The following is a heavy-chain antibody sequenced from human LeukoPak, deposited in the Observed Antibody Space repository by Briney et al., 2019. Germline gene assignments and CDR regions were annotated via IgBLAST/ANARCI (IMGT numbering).Heavy chain of an antibody. J-gene: IGHJ4*02. CDR2: IYYSGST. Sequence: SETLSLTCTVPGGSITSSSYYWGSIRQPPGKGLEWIGSIYYSGSTYYNPPLKSRVTISVDTSKNQFSLKLSSVTAADTAVYYCARLELWQYYFDYWGQGTLVTVSS. CDR3: ARLELWQYYFDY. V-gene: IGHV4-39*01. CDR1: GGSITSSSYY. D-gene: IGHD5-18*01.